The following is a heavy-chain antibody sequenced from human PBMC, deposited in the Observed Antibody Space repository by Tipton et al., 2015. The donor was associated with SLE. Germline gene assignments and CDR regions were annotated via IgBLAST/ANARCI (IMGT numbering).Heavy chain of an antibody. V-gene: IGHV1-2*06. CDR2: IHPNNGAT. Sequence: QVQLVQSGAEVKKPGASVRVSCKTSGYTFIDYYMHWVRQAPGQGLEWMGRIHPNNGATDYARKFQGRVTLTSDTSIATAYMELSSLRSDDTAVYYCATVNYFETRYWYFDFWGRGTLVTVSS. CDR1: GYTFIDYY. CDR3: ATVNYFETRYWYFDF. J-gene: IGHJ2*01. D-gene: IGHD3-22*01.